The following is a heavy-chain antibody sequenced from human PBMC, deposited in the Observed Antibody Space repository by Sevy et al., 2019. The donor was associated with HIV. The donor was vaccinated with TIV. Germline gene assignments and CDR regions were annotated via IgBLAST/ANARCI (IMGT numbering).Heavy chain of an antibody. CDR1: GFTFSNYA. CDR2: INSGGST. Sequence: GGSLRLSCAASGFTFSNYAMSWVRQAPGMGLDWVSSINSGGSTYYADSVKGRFTISRDNSKNTLYLQMNSLRAEDTAVYYCARGWMTPDYWGQGTLVTVSS. V-gene: IGHV3-23*01. J-gene: IGHJ4*02. D-gene: IGHD2-2*03. CDR3: ARGWMTPDY.